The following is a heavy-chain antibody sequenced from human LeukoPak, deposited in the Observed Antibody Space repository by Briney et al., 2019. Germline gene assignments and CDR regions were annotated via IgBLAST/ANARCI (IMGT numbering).Heavy chain of an antibody. CDR1: GFTLSRYG. J-gene: IGHJ6*03. V-gene: IGHV3-30*02. Sequence: GGSLGLSCAASGFTLSRYGMHWVRQAPGKGLEWVAFIRNDGTKKSSADSVKGRFTISRDNSKNTLYLQMNSLRIEDTAVYYCAKDGIVGDYYYYMDVWGKGTTVTVSS. CDR2: IRNDGTKK. CDR3: AKDGIVGDYYYYMDV. D-gene: IGHD1-26*01.